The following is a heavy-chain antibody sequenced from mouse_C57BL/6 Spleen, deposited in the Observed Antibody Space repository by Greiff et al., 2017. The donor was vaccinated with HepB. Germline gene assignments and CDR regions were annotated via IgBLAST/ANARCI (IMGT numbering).Heavy chain of an antibody. Sequence: EVQLQQSGPELVKPGASVKISCKASGYSFTDYNMNWVKQSNGKSLEWIGVINPNYGTTSYNQKFRGKATLTVDQSSSTAYMPLNSLTSEDSAVYYCGTYYGNYDAMDYWGQGTSVTVSS. V-gene: IGHV1-39*01. D-gene: IGHD2-10*01. CDR3: GTYYGNYDAMDY. J-gene: IGHJ4*01. CDR2: INPNYGTT. CDR1: GYSFTDYN.